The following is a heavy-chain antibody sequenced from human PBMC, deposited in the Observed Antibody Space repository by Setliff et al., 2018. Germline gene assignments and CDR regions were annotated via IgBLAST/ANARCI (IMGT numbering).Heavy chain of an antibody. CDR1: GYSFTNYA. CDR3: ARAQWELLRFEY. V-gene: IGHV7-4-1*02. D-gene: IGHD1-26*01. Sequence: GASVKVSCKASGYSFTNYAISWMRQAPGQRLQWMGWINTNTGNPTYAQGFTGQLAFSLDTSVNTAYLQINSLKAEDTAVYYCARAQWELLRFEYWGQGTLVTVSS. CDR2: INTNTGNP. J-gene: IGHJ4*02.